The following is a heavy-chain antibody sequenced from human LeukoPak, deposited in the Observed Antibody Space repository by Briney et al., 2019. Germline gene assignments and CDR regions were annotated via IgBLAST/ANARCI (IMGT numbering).Heavy chain of an antibody. Sequence: GGFLRLSCAASGFTFSSYSMNWVRQAPGKGLEWVSSISSSSSYIYYADSVKGRFTISRDNAKNSLYLQMNSLRTEDTAVYYCPRDGGTRYCSGGSCYLDYWGQGTLVTVSS. CDR3: PRDGGTRYCSGGSCYLDY. J-gene: IGHJ4*02. CDR1: GFTFSSYS. V-gene: IGHV3-21*01. D-gene: IGHD2-15*01. CDR2: ISSSSSYI.